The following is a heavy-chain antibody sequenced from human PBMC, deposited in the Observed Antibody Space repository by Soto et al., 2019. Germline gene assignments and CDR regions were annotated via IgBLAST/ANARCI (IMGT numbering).Heavy chain of an antibody. D-gene: IGHD3-16*01. J-gene: IGHJ4*02. V-gene: IGHV1-18*01. CDR1: GYTFTSYG. CDR2: ISAYNGNT. Sequence: ASVKVSCKASGYTFTSYGISWVRQAPGQGLEWMGWISAYNGNTNYAQKLQGRVTMTTDTSTSTAYMELRSLRSDDTAVYSCARASADYGSFDYWGQGTLVTVSS. CDR3: ARASADYGSFDY.